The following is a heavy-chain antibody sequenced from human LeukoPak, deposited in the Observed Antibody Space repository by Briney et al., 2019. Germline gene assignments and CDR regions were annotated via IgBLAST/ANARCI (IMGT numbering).Heavy chain of an antibody. J-gene: IGHJ6*02. V-gene: IGHV3-48*03. CDR2: ISSRGTTI. Sequence: ESGGGLLQPGGSLRLSCAVSGFTFSSYEMNWVRQAPGKGLEWVSYISSRGTTIYYVDSVKGRFTISKDNAKNSLYLQMNSLRAEDTALYYCARVRSGLHMDVWGQGTTVTVSS. D-gene: IGHD2-15*01. CDR1: GFTFSSYE. CDR3: ARVRSGLHMDV.